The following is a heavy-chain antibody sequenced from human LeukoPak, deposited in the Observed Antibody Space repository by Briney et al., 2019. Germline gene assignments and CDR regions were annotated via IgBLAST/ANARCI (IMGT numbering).Heavy chain of an antibody. CDR3: ARWIRFLEWSDAFDI. J-gene: IGHJ3*02. D-gene: IGHD3-3*01. V-gene: IGHV4-38-2*01. Sequence: SETLSLTCAVSGYSISSGYYWGWIRQPPGKGLEWIGSIYHSGSTYYNPSLKSRVTISVDTSKNQFSLKLSSVTAADTAVYYCARWIRFLEWSDAFDIWGQGTMVTVSS. CDR2: IYHSGST. CDR1: GYSISSGYY.